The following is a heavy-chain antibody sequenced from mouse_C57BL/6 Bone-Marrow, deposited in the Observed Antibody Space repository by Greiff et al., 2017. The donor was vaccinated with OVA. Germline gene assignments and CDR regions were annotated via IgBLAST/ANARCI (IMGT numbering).Heavy chain of an antibody. V-gene: IGHV1-42*01. CDR2: INPSTGGT. CDR1: GYSFTGYY. Sequence: VQLQQPGPELVKPGASVKISCKASGYSFTGYYMNWVKQSPEKSLEWIGEINPSTGGTTYNQKFKAKATLTVDKSFSTAYMQLKSLTSEDSAVYYCARGGGYYFDYWGQGTTLTVSS. CDR3: ARGGGYYFDY. J-gene: IGHJ2*01.